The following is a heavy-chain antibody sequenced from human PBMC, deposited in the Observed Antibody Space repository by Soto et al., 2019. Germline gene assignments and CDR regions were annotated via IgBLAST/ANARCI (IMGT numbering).Heavy chain of an antibody. D-gene: IGHD1-1*01. J-gene: IGHJ3*02. V-gene: IGHV3-53*01. CDR3: ARDQRTGGTGIDAFDI. CDR1: GFTVSSNY. Sequence: GGSLRLSCAASGFTVSSNYMSWVRQAPGKGLEWVSVIYSGGSTYYADSVKGRFTISRDNSKNTLYLQMNSLRAEDTAVYYCARDQRTGGTGIDAFDIWGQGTMVTVSS. CDR2: IYSGGST.